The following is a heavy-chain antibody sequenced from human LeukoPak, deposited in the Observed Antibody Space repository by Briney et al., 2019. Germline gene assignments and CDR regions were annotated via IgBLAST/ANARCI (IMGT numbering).Heavy chain of an antibody. D-gene: IGHD1-20*01. CDR1: GYSFTSYY. CDR3: ARGYNWNDEGY. J-gene: IGHJ4*02. Sequence: GASVKVSCKASGYSFTSYYMHWVRQAPGQGLEWMGLIIPSGGTTNYAQKFQGRVTMTRDMSTSTVYMELYSLRSEDTAVYYCARGYNWNDEGYWGQGTLVTVSS. CDR2: IIPSGGTT. V-gene: IGHV1-46*01.